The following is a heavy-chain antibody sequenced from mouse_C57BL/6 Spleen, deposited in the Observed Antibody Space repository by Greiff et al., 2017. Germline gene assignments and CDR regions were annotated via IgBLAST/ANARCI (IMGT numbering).Heavy chain of an antibody. D-gene: IGHD3-2*01. Sequence: EVMLVESGGGLVKPGGSLKLSCAASGFTFSDYGMHWVRQAPEKGLEWVAYISSGSSTIYYADTVKGRFTISRDNAKNTLFLQMTSLRSEDTAMYYCARGQLGLRPYAMDYWGQGTSVTVSS. CDR3: ARGQLGLRPYAMDY. V-gene: IGHV5-17*01. CDR1: GFTFSDYG. J-gene: IGHJ4*01. CDR2: ISSGSSTI.